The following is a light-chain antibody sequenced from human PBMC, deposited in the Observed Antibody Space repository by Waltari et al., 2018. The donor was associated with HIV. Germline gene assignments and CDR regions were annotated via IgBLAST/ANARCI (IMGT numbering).Light chain of an antibody. CDR1: QGSSNY. J-gene: IGKJ1*01. Sequence: DIQMTQSPSSLSASVGDRVTITCRASQGSSNYLVWYQQKPGKVPKLLIYAASTLQSGVPSRFSGSCSGTAFTLTISRLQPEDVATYYCQKYNSAPWTFGQGTKVEIK. CDR2: AAS. CDR3: QKYNSAPWT. V-gene: IGKV1-27*01.